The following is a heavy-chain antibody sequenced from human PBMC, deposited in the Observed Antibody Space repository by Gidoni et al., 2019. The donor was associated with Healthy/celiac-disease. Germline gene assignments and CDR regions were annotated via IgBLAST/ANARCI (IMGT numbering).Heavy chain of an antibody. CDR3: ARNQGAATMAIDYGMDV. J-gene: IGHJ6*02. CDR2: INPNSGGT. CDR1: GYTFTGYY. Sequence: QVQLVQSGAEVKKPGASVKVSCKASGYTFTGYYMHWVRQAPGQGLEWMGWINPNSGGTNYAQKFQGRVTMTRDTSISTAYMELSRLGSDDTAVYYCARNQGAATMAIDYGMDVWGQGTTVTVSS. V-gene: IGHV1-2*02. D-gene: IGHD3-10*01.